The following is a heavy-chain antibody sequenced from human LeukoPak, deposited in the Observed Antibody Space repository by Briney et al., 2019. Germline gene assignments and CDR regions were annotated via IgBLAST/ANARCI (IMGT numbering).Heavy chain of an antibody. D-gene: IGHD1-26*01. CDR2: INHSGST. CDR1: GGSFSGYY. CDR3: ARGASIVGAMGSWFDP. V-gene: IGHV4-34*01. J-gene: IGHJ5*02. Sequence: PSETLSLTCDVYGGSFSGYYWSWIRQPPEKGLEWIGEINHSGSTNYNPSLKSRVTISVDTSKNQFSLKLSSVTAADTAVYYCARGASIVGAMGSWFDPWGQGTLVTVSS.